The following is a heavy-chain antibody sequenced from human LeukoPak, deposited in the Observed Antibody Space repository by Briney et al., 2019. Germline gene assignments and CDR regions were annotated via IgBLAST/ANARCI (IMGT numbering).Heavy chain of an antibody. CDR1: GGSINSGAYY. Sequence: SETLSLTCTVSGGSINSGAYYWTWIRQHPGKGLEWIGHIYYSGSPYYNPSLKSRVSMSVDKSKNQFSLKLSSVIAAETAVYYWARVKTRGDMGFRNFDYWGRGTLVTVSS. D-gene: IGHD2-15*01. V-gene: IGHV4-31*03. CDR2: IYYSGSP. CDR3: ARVKTRGDMGFRNFDY. J-gene: IGHJ4*02.